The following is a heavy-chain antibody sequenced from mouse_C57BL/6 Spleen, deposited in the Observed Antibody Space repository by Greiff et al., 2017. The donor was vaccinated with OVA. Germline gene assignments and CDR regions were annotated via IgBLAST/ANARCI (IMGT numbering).Heavy chain of an antibody. CDR2: IYPGDGDT. CDR1: GYAFSSSW. D-gene: IGHD1-1*01. J-gene: IGHJ1*03. CDR3: AIFITTVVDWYFDV. V-gene: IGHV1-82*01. Sequence: VQLQQSGPELVKPGASVKISCKASGYAFSSSWMNWVKQRPGKGLEWIGRIYPGDGDTNYNGKFKGKATLTADKSSSTAYMQLSSLTSEDSAVYFCAIFITTVVDWYFDVWGTGTTVTVSS.